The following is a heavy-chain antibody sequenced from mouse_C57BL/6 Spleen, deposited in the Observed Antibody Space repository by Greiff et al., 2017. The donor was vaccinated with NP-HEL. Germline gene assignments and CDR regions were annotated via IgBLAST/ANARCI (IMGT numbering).Heavy chain of an antibody. Sequence: QVQLKQPGAELVKPGASVKLSCKASGYTFTSYWMHWVKQRPGQGLEWIGMIHPNSGSSNYNEKFKSKATLTVDKSSSTAYMQLSSLTSEDSAVYYCARGGYDGYYEGFAYWGQGTLVTVSA. D-gene: IGHD2-3*01. CDR1: GYTFTSYW. J-gene: IGHJ3*01. CDR2: IHPNSGSS. CDR3: ARGGYDGYYEGFAY. V-gene: IGHV1-64*01.